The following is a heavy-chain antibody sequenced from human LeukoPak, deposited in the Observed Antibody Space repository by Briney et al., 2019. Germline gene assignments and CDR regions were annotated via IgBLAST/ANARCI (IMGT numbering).Heavy chain of an antibody. CDR1: GYTFTSYG. D-gene: IGHD2-2*01. J-gene: IGHJ4*02. CDR2: ISAYNGNT. Sequence: GASVKVSCKASGYTFTSYGISWVRQAPGQGLEWMGWISAYNGNTNYAQKLQGRVTMTTGTSTSTAYMELRSLRSDDTAVYYCAREGSCSSTSCFDYWGQGTLVTVSS. CDR3: AREGSCSSTSCFDY. V-gene: IGHV1-18*04.